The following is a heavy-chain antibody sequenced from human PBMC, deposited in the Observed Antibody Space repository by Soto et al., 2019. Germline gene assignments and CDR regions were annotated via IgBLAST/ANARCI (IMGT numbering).Heavy chain of an antibody. Sequence: EVQLLESGGGLVQPGGSLRLSCAASGFTFNNYAMTWVRQAPGKGLEWVSAISGGGDTTSYADSVKGRFTVSRDGSKNTVYLQMSSLRAEDTALYYCAKGRGGSGSRTPRVDFWGQGNLVTVSS. CDR3: AKGRGGSGSRTPRVDF. CDR2: ISGGGDTT. CDR1: GFTFNNYA. V-gene: IGHV3-23*01. J-gene: IGHJ4*02. D-gene: IGHD3-10*01.